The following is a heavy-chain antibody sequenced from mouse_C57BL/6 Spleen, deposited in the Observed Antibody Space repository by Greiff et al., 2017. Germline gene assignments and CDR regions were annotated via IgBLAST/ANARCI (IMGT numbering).Heavy chain of an antibody. CDR3: AREGTFDY. CDR1: GYTFTSYD. Sequence: QVQLKESGPELVKPGASVKLSCKASGYTFTSYDINWVKQRPGQGLEWIGWIYPRDGSTKYNEKFKGKATLTVDTSSSTAYMELHSLTSGDSAVYFCAREGTFDYWGQGTTLTVSS. CDR2: IYPRDGST. J-gene: IGHJ2*01. V-gene: IGHV1-85*01.